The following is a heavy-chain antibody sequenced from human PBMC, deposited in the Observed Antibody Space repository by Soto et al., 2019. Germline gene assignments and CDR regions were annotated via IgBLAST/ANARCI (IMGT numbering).Heavy chain of an antibody. CDR2: ISAYNGYT. D-gene: IGHD2-21*02. Sequence: QVQLVQSGAEVKRPGASVKVSCKTSGYTITSDGVSWVRQAPGLGLEWMGFISAYNGYTASATKVQGRLTMTRDKSTSTAYMELRRLRYDDTAVYYCARDDQAFCASDTCEYYFDYWGQGTLVTVS. CDR1: GYTITSDG. V-gene: IGHV1-18*04. J-gene: IGHJ4*02. CDR3: ARDDQAFCASDTCEYYFDY.